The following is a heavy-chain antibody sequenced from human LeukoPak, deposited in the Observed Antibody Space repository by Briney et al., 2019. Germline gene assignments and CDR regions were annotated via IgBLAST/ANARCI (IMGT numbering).Heavy chain of an antibody. J-gene: IGHJ4*02. CDR2: MNPNSGNT. CDR3: ARGLYSYGYNY. CDR1: GYTFTSYD. D-gene: IGHD5-18*01. V-gene: IGHV1-8*03. Sequence: ASVKVSCKASGYTFTSYDINWVRQATGQGLEWMGWMNPNSGNTGYAQKFQGRVTITRNTSMSTAYMELSSLRSEDTAVYYCARGLYSYGYNYWGQGTLVTVSS.